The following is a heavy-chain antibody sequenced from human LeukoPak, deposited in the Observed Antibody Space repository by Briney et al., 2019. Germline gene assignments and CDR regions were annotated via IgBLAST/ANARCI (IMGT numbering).Heavy chain of an antibody. CDR1: GFTFDDYA. CDR2: ISWNSRSI. V-gene: IGHV3-9*01. CDR3: AKGDSSGWYGGAFDY. J-gene: IGHJ4*02. D-gene: IGHD6-19*01. Sequence: GRSLRLSCAASGFTFDDYAMHWVRQAPGKGLEWVSGISWNSRSIGYADSVKGRFTISRDNAKNSLYLQMNSLRAEDTALYYCAKGDSSGWYGGAFDYWGQGTLVTVSS.